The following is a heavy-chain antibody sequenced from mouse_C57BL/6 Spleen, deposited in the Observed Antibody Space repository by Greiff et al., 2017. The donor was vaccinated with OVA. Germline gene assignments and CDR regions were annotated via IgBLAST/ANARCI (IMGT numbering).Heavy chain of an antibody. Sequence: VQLQQPGAELVRPGSSVKLSCKASGYTFTSYWMHWVKQRPIQGLEWIGNIDPSDSETHYNQKFKDKATLTVDKSSSTAYMQLSSLTSEDSAVYYGARSTTVVATDYAMDYWGQGTSVTVSS. J-gene: IGHJ4*01. V-gene: IGHV1-52*01. CDR3: ARSTTVVATDYAMDY. CDR2: IDPSDSET. CDR1: GYTFTSYW. D-gene: IGHD1-1*01.